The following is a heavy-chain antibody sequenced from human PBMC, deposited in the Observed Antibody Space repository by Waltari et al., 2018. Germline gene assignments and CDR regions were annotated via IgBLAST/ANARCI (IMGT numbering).Heavy chain of an antibody. CDR1: GSGSGPYA. CDR2: IQPDGGDK. D-gene: IGHD1-26*01. CDR3: AKDVKGAWTIDY. Sequence: VQRVESGEGVVLPGGSLSISCAAHGSGSGPYAMYWVRQAPGKGLEWVAHIQPDGGDKFYGDSVKGRFSISRDDSRNTLFLQMNSLRDEDTAVYYCAKDVKGAWTIDYWGQGTLVTVSS. V-gene: IGHV3-30*02. J-gene: IGHJ4*02.